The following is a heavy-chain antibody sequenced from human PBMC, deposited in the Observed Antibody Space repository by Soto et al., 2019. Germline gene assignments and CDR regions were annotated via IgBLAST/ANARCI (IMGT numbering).Heavy chain of an antibody. D-gene: IGHD2-2*01. CDR1: GYIFTSYY. CDR2: INPSGGTT. CDR3: ARGPATAPDAY. Sequence: QVQLAQSGTEVKKPGASVKVSCKTSGYIFTSYYIHWVLQAPGQGLEWMGIINPSGGTTTYAQKFQGRVTMTRDTSTSTVYMELSSLRSEDTAVYYCARGPATAPDAYWGLGTLVTVSS. V-gene: IGHV1-46*01. J-gene: IGHJ4*02.